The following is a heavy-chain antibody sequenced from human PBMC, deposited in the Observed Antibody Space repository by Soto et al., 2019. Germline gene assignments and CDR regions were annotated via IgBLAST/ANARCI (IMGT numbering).Heavy chain of an antibody. CDR1: GGSFSGYY. V-gene: IGHV4-34*01. J-gene: IGHJ6*03. Sequence: SETLSLTCAVYGGSFSGYYWSWIRQPPGKGLEWIGEINHSGSTNYNPSLKSRVTISVDTSKNQFSLKLSSVTAADTAVYYCARVKYHYYGSGSYFYYYYYYMDFSGKGTSVTVSS. CDR3: ARVKYHYYGSGSYFYYYYYYMDF. D-gene: IGHD3-10*01. CDR2: INHSGST.